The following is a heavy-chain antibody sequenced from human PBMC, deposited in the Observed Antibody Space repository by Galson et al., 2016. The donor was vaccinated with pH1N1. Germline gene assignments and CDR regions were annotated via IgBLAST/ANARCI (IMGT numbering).Heavy chain of an antibody. D-gene: IGHD3-16*01. Sequence: SLRLSCAASKFTFSSHSMNWVRQAPGKGLQWISYISGSSSAIFYADSVKGRFTISRDNANQLLYLQMNSLRADDTAVYFCARGLKIINQNVAIRGGFDSWGRGTQVIVSS. V-gene: IGHV3-48*01. CDR2: ISGSSSAI. J-gene: IGHJ4*02. CDR1: KFTFSSHS. CDR3: ARGLKIINQNVAIRGGFDS.